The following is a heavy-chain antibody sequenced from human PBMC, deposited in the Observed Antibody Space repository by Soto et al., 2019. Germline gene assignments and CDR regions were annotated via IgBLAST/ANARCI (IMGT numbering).Heavy chain of an antibody. CDR1: GFAFSTYG. J-gene: IGHJ4*02. V-gene: IGHV3-33*01. D-gene: IGHD1-26*01. CDR2: IWYDGSNK. Sequence: QEQLVESGGGVVQPGTSLRLSCAASGFAFSTYGIHWVRQAPGKGLEWVAVIWYDGSNKYYADSVKGRFTISRDNSKDTLYLQMDSLRTEDTAVYYCARTVGPYDYWGQGTLVTVSS. CDR3: ARTVGPYDY.